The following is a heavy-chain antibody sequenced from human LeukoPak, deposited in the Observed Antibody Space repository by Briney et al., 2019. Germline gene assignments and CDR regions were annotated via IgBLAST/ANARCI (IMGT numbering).Heavy chain of an antibody. CDR3: ARQGYYYDSSGPDY. D-gene: IGHD3-22*01. Sequence: PSETLSLTCTVSGGSISSSSYYWGWIRQPPGKGLEWIGSIYYSGSTYYNPSLKSRVTISVDTSKNQFSLKLSSVTAADTAVYYCARQGYYYDSSGPDYWGQGTLVTVSS. J-gene: IGHJ4*02. CDR2: IYYSGST. CDR1: GGSISSSSYY. V-gene: IGHV4-39*01.